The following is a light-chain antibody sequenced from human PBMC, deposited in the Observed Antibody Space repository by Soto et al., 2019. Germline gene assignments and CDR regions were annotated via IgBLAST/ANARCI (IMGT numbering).Light chain of an antibody. CDR3: QSYDNSLSVYV. CDR2: GNS. CDR1: SSNIGAHYD. J-gene: IGLJ1*01. V-gene: IGLV1-40*01. Sequence: QSVLTQPPSGSGAPGQRVTISCTGSSSNIGAHYDVHWYQQLPGTAPKLLSYGNSNRPSGVPDRFSGSKSGTSASLSITGLQAEDEADYYRQSYDNSLSVYVFGTGTKVTVL.